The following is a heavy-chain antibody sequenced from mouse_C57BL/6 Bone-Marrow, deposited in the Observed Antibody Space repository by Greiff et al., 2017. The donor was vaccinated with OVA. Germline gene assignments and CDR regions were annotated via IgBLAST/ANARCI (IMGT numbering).Heavy chain of an antibody. CDR3: ARYYYGSSYEWYFDV. CDR1: GFTFTDYY. D-gene: IGHD1-1*01. J-gene: IGHJ1*03. Sequence: EVMLVESGGGLVQPGGSLSLSCAASGFTFTDYYMSWVRQPPGKALEWLGFIRNKANGYTTEYSASVKGRFTISRDNSQSILNLQMNALRAEDSATYYCARYYYGSSYEWYFDVWGTGTTVTVSS. V-gene: IGHV7-3*01. CDR2: IRNKANGYTT.